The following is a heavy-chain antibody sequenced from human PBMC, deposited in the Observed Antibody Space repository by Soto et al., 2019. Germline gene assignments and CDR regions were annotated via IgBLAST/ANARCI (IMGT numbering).Heavy chain of an antibody. CDR2: ISSSSSYI. CDR3: ARYCSGGSCSSNYYGMDV. V-gene: IGHV3-21*01. CDR1: GFTFSSYS. Sequence: EVQLVESGGGLVKPGGSLRLSCAASGFTFSSYSMNWVRQAPGKGLEWVSSISSSSSYIYYADSVKGRFTISRDNAKNSLYLQMNSLRAEDTAVYYCARYCSGGSCSSNYYGMDVWGQGPTVTVSS. J-gene: IGHJ6*02. D-gene: IGHD2-15*01.